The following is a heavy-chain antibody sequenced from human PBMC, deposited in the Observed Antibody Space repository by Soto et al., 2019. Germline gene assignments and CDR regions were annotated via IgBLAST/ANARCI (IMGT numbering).Heavy chain of an antibody. CDR2: IYYSGRT. Sequence: SETLSLTCIASGESISSSSYYWGWIRQPPGKGLEWIGSIYYSGRTYYNPSFKSRVTISIDTSKNQFSLKLSSVTATDTAVYYCARQRTTVVTQAYFDHWGQGALVTV. CDR3: ARQRTTVVTQAYFDH. CDR1: GESISSSSYY. J-gene: IGHJ4*02. V-gene: IGHV4-39*01. D-gene: IGHD2-21*02.